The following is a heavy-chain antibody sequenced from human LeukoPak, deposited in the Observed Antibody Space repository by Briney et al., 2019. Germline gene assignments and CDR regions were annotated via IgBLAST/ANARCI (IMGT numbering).Heavy chain of an antibody. D-gene: IGHD4-23*01. CDR2: INHSGST. CDR1: GGSFSGHY. Sequence: PSETLSLTCAVYGGSFSGHYWSWIRPPPGKGLEWIGEINHSGSTNYNPSLKSRVTISVDTSKNQFSLKLSSVTAADTAVYYCAYSTVVTRGYYWGQGTLVTVSS. CDR3: AYSTVVTRGYY. J-gene: IGHJ4*02. V-gene: IGHV4-34*01.